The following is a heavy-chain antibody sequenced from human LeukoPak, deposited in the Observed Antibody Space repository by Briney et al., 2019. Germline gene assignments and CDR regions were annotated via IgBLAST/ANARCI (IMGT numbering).Heavy chain of an antibody. D-gene: IGHD3-10*01. CDR3: ATSRDLFNFDY. CDR2: FDPADGDT. Sequence: GASMKVSCKVSGYTLTERSMHWVRQRPGKGLEWRGGFDPADGDTVYAQHLEGRVTMTLDTSTDTAYVELSGLRSEDTAVYYCATSRDLFNFDYWGQGTLVIVSS. J-gene: IGHJ4*02. CDR1: GYTLTERS. V-gene: IGHV1-24*01.